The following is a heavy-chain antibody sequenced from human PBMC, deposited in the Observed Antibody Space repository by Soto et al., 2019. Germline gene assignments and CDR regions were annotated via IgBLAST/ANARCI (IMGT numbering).Heavy chain of an antibody. CDR3: AKPIQGRGMVAVAGFDY. CDR1: GFTFRSYG. J-gene: IGHJ4*02. D-gene: IGHD6-19*01. V-gene: IGHV3-30*18. CDR2: ISYDGSNK. Sequence: QVQLVESGGGVVQPGRSLRLSCAASGFTFRSYGMHWVRQAPGKGLEWVAVISYDGSNKYYADSVKGRFTVSRDNSKNTLYLQMNSLRAEDTAVYYCAKPIQGRGMVAVAGFDYWGQGTLVTVSS.